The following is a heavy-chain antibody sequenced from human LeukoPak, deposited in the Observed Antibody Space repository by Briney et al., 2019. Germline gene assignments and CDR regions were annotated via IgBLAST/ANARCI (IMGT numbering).Heavy chain of an antibody. D-gene: IGHD3-3*01. Sequence: GRSLRLFCAASGFTFSSYAMHWVRQAPGKGLEWVAVISYDGSNKYYADSVKGRFTISRDNSKNTLYLQMNSLRAEDTAVYYCARSWGGSTIFERTGFDYCGQGTLVTVSS. J-gene: IGHJ4*02. CDR1: GFTFSSYA. CDR3: ARSWGGSTIFERTGFDY. CDR2: ISYDGSNK. V-gene: IGHV3-30*04.